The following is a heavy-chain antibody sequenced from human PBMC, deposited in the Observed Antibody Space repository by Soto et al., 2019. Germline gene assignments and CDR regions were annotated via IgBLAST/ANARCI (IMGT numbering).Heavy chain of an antibody. CDR1: GFSLSTSGVG. V-gene: IGHV2-5*02. CDR2: IYWDDDK. J-gene: IGHJ4*02. CDR3: AHSVQDSSSWTGFDY. D-gene: IGHD6-13*01. Sequence: QITLKESGPTLVKPTQTLTLTCTFSGFSLSTSGVGVGWIRQPPGKALEWLALIYWDDDKRYSPSLNNRLTTTXXXSXXQVVLTMTNMYPVDTATYYCAHSVQDSSSWTGFDYWGQGTLVTVSS.